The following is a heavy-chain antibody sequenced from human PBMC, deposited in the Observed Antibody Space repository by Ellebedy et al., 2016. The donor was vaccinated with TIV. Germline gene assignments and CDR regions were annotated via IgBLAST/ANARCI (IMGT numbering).Heavy chain of an antibody. D-gene: IGHD3-22*01. Sequence: PGGSLRLSCAASGFTFSSYAMSWVRQAPGKGLEWVSAISGSGGSTYYADSVKGRFTISRDNSKNTRYLQMNSLRAEDTAVYYCAKGSDYYDSSGYSTDFGYWGQGTLVTVSS. CDR2: ISGSGGST. CDR3: AKGSDYYDSSGYSTDFGY. V-gene: IGHV3-23*01. CDR1: GFTFSSYA. J-gene: IGHJ4*02.